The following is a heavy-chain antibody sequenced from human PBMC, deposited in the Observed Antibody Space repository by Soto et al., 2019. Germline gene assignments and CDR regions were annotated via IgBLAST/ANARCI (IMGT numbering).Heavy chain of an antibody. CDR2: VYWDDDK. Sequence: QITLKESGPTLVKPTETLTLTCTFSGFSLTTHGVGVGWLRQSPGKALEWLALVYWDDDKRYNPSLRSRLTITKDTARNQVVLRLINMGTVDTATYFCGHRFPLTTGAVYFWGQGALVTVSS. J-gene: IGHJ4*02. V-gene: IGHV2-5*02. CDR1: GFSLTTHGVG. CDR3: GHRFPLTTGAVYF. D-gene: IGHD4-17*01.